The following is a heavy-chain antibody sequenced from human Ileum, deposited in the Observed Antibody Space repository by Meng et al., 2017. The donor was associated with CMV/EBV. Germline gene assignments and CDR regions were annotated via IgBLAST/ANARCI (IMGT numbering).Heavy chain of an antibody. CDR1: GFTFSDYG. D-gene: IGHD1-26*01. J-gene: IGHJ6*02. CDR3: AKGGSGSYPTYGMDV. V-gene: IGHV3-30*02. Sequence: GESLKISCAASGFTFSDYGIHWVRQAPGKGLEWVAFIRYDENNKYYVDSVKGRFTISRDNSKNTLYLQMNSLRAEDTAVYYCAKGGSGSYPTYGMDVWGQGTTVTVSS. CDR2: IRYDENNK.